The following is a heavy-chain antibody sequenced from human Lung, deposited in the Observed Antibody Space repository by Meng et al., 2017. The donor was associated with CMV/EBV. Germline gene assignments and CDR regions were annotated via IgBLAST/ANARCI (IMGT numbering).Heavy chain of an antibody. V-gene: IGHV3-23*01. Sequence: GGSLRLSCAASGFTFSSYSMSWIRQAPGKGLQWVSSISGSSTVTYYADSVKGRFTISRDNSNNTRHLQMNSLRADDTAVYYCVKGWQQLGDSWGQGTLVTVSS. D-gene: IGHD4-23*01. CDR1: GFTFSSYS. CDR3: VKGWQQLGDS. J-gene: IGHJ4*02. CDR2: ISGSSTVT.